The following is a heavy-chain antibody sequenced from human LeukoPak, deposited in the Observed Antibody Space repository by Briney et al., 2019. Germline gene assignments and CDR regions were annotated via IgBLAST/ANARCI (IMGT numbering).Heavy chain of an antibody. J-gene: IGHJ6*03. Sequence: PGGSLRLSCAASGFTFSDHYMDWVRQAPGKGLEWVGRTRNKANSYTTEYAASVKGRFTISRDDSKNSLYLQMNSLKTEDTAVYYCARISNYYYYMDVWGKGTTVTVSS. CDR3: ARISNYYYYMDV. V-gene: IGHV3-72*01. CDR2: TRNKANSYTT. CDR1: GFTFSDHY.